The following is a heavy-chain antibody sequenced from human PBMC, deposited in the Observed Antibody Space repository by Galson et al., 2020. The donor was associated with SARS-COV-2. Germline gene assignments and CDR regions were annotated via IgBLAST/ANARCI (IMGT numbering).Heavy chain of an antibody. D-gene: IGHD3-10*01. J-gene: IGHJ6*02. CDR1: GYTFTSYY. V-gene: IGHV1-46*01. Sequence: ASVKVSCKASGYTFTSYYMHWVRQAPGQGLEWMGIINPSGGSTSYAQKFQGRVTMTRDTSTSTVYMELSSLRSEDTAVYYCARDKNYYGSGSYDDPILARASYYYGMDVWGQGTTVTVSS. CDR3: ARDKNYYGSGSYDDPILARASYYYGMDV. CDR2: INPSGGST.